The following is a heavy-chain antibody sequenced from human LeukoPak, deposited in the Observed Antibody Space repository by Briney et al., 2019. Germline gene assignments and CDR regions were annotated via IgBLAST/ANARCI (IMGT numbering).Heavy chain of an antibody. V-gene: IGHV3-30*04. CDR1: GFTFSSYA. Sequence: PGRSLRLSCAASGFTFSSYAMHWVRQAPGKGLEWVAVISYDGSNKKYADSVKGRFTISRDNSKNTLYLQMNSLSVEDTAVYYCAGLPPTMYYFDCWGQGTLVTVSS. D-gene: IGHD5-18*01. CDR3: AGLPPTMYYFDC. J-gene: IGHJ4*02. CDR2: ISYDGSNK.